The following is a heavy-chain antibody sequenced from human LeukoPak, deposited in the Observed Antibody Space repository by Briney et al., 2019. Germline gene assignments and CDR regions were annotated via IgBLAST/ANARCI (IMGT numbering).Heavy chain of an antibody. CDR3: AKGRLYGIAAAPIDY. Sequence: GGSLRLSCAASGFTFSSYGMHWVRQAPGKGLEWVAFIRYDGSNKYYADSVKGRFTISRDNSKNTLYLQMNSLRTEDTALYFCAKGRLYGIAAAPIDYWGQGTLVTVSS. J-gene: IGHJ4*02. CDR1: GFTFSSYG. D-gene: IGHD6-13*01. V-gene: IGHV3-30*02. CDR2: IRYDGSNK.